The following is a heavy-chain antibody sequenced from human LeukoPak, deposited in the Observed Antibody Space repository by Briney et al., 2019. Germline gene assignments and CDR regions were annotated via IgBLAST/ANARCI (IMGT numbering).Heavy chain of an antibody. J-gene: IGHJ3*02. CDR3: ARDRLTYYYDSSGYYRHDAFDI. CDR1: GFTFSDYY. Sequence: GGSLRLSCAASGFTFSDYYMSWIRQAPGKGLEWVSYISSSGSTIYYADSVKGRFTISRDNAKNSLYLQMNSLRAEDTAVYYCARDRLTYYYDSSGYYRHDAFDIWGQGTMVTVSS. D-gene: IGHD3-22*01. CDR2: ISSSGSTI. V-gene: IGHV3-11*04.